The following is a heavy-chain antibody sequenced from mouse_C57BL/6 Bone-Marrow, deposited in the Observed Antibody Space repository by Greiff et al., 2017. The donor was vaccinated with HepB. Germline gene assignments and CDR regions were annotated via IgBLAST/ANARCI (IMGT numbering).Heavy chain of an antibody. V-gene: IGHV1-75*01. J-gene: IGHJ4*01. Sequence: QVQLKESGPELVKPGASVKISCKASGYTFTDYYINWVKKRPGQGLEWIGWIFPGSGSTYYNEKFKGKATLTVDKSSSTAYMLLSSLTSEDSAVYFCAREDWISNYGAMDYWGQGTSVTVSS. D-gene: IGHD2-5*01. CDR1: GYTFTDYY. CDR3: AREDWISNYGAMDY. CDR2: IFPGSGST.